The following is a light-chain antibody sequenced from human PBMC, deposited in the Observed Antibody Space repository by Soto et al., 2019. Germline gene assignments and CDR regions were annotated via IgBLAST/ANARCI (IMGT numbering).Light chain of an antibody. V-gene: IGKV3-20*01. J-gene: IGKJ5*01. Sequence: EIVLTQSPGTLSLSPGERATLSCRASQSVSRSYLAWYQQKPGQAPRLLIYGASSRATGIPDRFSGSGSGTDFTLTISRLEPEDFAVYYCQQYDSSPAITFGQGTRLEIK. CDR2: GAS. CDR3: QQYDSSPAIT. CDR1: QSVSRSY.